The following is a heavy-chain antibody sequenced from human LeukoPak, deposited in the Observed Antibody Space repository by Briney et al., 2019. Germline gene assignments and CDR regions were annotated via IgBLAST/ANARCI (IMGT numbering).Heavy chain of an antibody. Sequence: GGSLRLSCAASGFTFSSYDMHWVRQATGKGLEWVSAIGTAGDTYYPGSVKGRFTIPRENAKYSLYLQMNSLRAGDTAVYYCARVRKYSGYYSWYFDLWGRGTLVTVSS. V-gene: IGHV3-13*01. CDR3: ARVRKYSGYYSWYFDL. D-gene: IGHD5-12*01. J-gene: IGHJ2*01. CDR2: IGTAGDT. CDR1: GFTFSSYD.